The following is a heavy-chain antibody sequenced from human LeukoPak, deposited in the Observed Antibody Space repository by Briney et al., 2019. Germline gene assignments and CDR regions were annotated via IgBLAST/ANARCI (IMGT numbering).Heavy chain of an antibody. CDR2: IWYDGSNK. V-gene: IGHV3-33*01. CDR3: AREGSSSWYLGDYYYSMDV. J-gene: IGHJ6*02. D-gene: IGHD6-13*01. Sequence: GGSLRLSCAASGFTFSSYGMHWVRQAPGKGLEWVAVIWYDGSNKYYADSVKGRFTISRDNSKNTLYLQMNSLRAEDTAVYYCAREGSSSWYLGDYYYSMDVWGQGTTVTVSS. CDR1: GFTFSSYG.